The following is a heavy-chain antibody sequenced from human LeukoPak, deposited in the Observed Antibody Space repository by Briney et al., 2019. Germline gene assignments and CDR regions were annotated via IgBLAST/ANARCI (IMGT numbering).Heavy chain of an antibody. D-gene: IGHD3-22*01. CDR1: GYTFTSYH. Sequence: ASVKVSFKASGYTFTSYHIHWVRQAPGHGLEWMGMIIPRGGSTTNAQKFQGRVTMARDLSTSTLYMELSSLGSDETAVYYCARDRGSYDSSGYSFDYWGQGTLVTVSS. CDR2: IIPRGGST. CDR3: ARDRGSYDSSGYSFDY. V-gene: IGHV1-46*01. J-gene: IGHJ4*02.